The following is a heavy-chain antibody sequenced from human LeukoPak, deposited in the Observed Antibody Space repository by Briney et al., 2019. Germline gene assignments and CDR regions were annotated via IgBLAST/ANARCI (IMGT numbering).Heavy chain of an antibody. CDR1: GFTFSSYS. CDR2: ISSSSSYI. D-gene: IGHD5-18*01. Sequence: GGSLRLSCAASGFTFSSYSMNWVRQAPGKGLEWVSSISSSSSYIYYADSVKGRFTISRDNSKNTLYLQMNSLRAEDTAVYYCAKSGTAMVTMDYWGQGTLVTVSP. CDR3: AKSGTAMVTMDY. J-gene: IGHJ4*02. V-gene: IGHV3-21*01.